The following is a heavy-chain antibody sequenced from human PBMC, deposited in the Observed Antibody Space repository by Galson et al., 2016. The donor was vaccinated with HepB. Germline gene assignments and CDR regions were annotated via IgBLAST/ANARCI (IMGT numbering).Heavy chain of an antibody. Sequence: SLRLSCAASGFTFSTYSMKWVRQAPGKGLEWVAYISSGSSTIHYADSVKGRFTISRDNAKNSLYLQMNSLGAEDTAVYYCATLAAQDYWGQGTLVTVSS. CDR2: ISSGSSTI. CDR1: GFTFSTYS. CDR3: ATLAAQDY. D-gene: IGHD6-6*01. V-gene: IGHV3-48*01. J-gene: IGHJ4*02.